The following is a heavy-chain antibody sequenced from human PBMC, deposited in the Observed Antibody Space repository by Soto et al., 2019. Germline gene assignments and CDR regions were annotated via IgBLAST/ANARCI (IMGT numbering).Heavy chain of an antibody. D-gene: IGHD6-19*01. J-gene: IGHJ3*02. Sequence: QVQLVQSGAEVKKPGSPVKVSCKASGGSFSSYAISWVRQAPVQGLEWMGGIIPIFGAPTYAQKFQGRVTIIADKSTSTAYMELSSLRSEDTALYYCARAGPVSGNHAFDIWGQVTLVTVSS. CDR2: IIPIFGAP. CDR1: GGSFSSYA. CDR3: ARAGPVSGNHAFDI. V-gene: IGHV1-69*06.